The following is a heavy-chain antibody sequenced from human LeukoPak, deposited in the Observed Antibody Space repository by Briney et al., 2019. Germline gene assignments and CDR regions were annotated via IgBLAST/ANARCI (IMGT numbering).Heavy chain of an antibody. CDR2: MNSNSGNT. D-gene: IGHD3-10*01. CDR3: ARGRGGNVFRGYLDY. V-gene: IGHV1-8*01. Sequence: GASVKVSCKASGYTFTNYDIMWVRQATGQGPEWMGWMNSNSGNTGYAQKFQGRVTMTRDTSINTAYMELHSLTSEDTAVYYCARGRGGNVFRGYLDYWGQGTLVTVSS. CDR1: GYTFTNYD. J-gene: IGHJ4*02.